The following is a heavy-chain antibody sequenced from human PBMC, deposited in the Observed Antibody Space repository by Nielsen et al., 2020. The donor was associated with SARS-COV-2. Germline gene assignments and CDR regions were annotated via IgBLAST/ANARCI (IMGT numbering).Heavy chain of an antibody. J-gene: IGHJ6*03. CDR1: GGSVSSNDW. V-gene: IGHV4-4*02. Sequence: SETLSLTCAASGGSVSSNDWWTWVRQSPGKGLEWIGEVSHSGSINYNTSLKSRVTLSMDKSKRQFSLRLTSVSAADTAVYFCARGDLVVVPSPILGLGPFFYYFYLDVWGKGTTVIVSS. CDR2: VSHSGSI. CDR3: ARGDLVVVPSPILGLGPFFYYFYLDV. D-gene: IGHD2-2*01.